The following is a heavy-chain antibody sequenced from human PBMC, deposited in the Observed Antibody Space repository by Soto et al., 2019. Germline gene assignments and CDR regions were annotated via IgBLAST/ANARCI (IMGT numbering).Heavy chain of an antibody. Sequence: QPGGSLRLSCAASGFTFSSYGMHWVRQAPGKGLEWVAVISYDGSNKYYADSVKGRFTISRDNSKNTLYLQMNSLRAEDTAVYYCAKDYSGYDYYYFDYWGQGTLLTVSS. V-gene: IGHV3-30*18. CDR3: AKDYSGYDYYYFDY. J-gene: IGHJ4*02. CDR1: GFTFSSYG. D-gene: IGHD5-12*01. CDR2: ISYDGSNK.